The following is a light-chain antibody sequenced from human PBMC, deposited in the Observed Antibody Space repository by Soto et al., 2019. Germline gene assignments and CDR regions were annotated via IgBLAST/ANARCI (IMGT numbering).Light chain of an antibody. J-gene: IGKJ1*01. CDR1: QSVSSN. CDR3: QQYATSPGT. Sequence: EIVMTQSPATLSVSPGERATFSCRASQSVSSNLAWYQQKPGQAPRLLIYDTSNRATGIPARFSGSGSGTDFTLTISGLEPEDFAVYYCQQYATSPGTFGQGTKVDI. CDR2: DTS. V-gene: IGKV3D-15*02.